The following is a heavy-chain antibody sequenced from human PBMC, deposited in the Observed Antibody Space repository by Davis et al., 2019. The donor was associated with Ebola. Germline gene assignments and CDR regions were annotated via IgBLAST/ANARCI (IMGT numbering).Heavy chain of an antibody. J-gene: IGHJ5*02. CDR1: GGSFTDHV. V-gene: IGHV4-34*01. CDR2: IDHSGIR. Sequence: SETLSLTCAVYGGSFTDHVWNWIRQSPGKGLEWIGEIDHSGIRTYNPSLESRVPMSVDTSKNQFSLRLKSLTAADTAVYYCVRSVTMIRGVIPWFDPWGQGTLVTVSS. CDR3: VRSVTMIRGVIPWFDP. D-gene: IGHD3-10*01.